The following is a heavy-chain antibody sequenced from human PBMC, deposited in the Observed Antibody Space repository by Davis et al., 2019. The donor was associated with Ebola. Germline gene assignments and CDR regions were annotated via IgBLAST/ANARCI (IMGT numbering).Heavy chain of an antibody. CDR2: ISSSSNYI. D-gene: IGHD2-21*02. CDR3: VRDPALVVTGGGWFFGL. CDR1: GFTFSSNS. J-gene: IGHJ2*01. V-gene: IGHV3-21*01. Sequence: PGGSLRLSCAASGFTFSSNSMNWVRQAPGKGLEWASFISSSSNYIYYADSVKGRFTVSRDNAKNSLYLQMNSLRAEDTAVYYCVRDPALVVTGGGWFFGLWGRGTLVTVSS.